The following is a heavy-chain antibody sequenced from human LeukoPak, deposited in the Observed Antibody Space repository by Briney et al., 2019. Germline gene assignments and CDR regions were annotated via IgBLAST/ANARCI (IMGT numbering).Heavy chain of an antibody. CDR3: AKDASLWLSYPRYLDY. D-gene: IGHD6-19*01. V-gene: IGHV3-30*18. Sequence: GGSLRLSCAASGFTFSSYGMHWVRQAPGKGLEWVAVISYDGSNKYYADSVKGRFTISRDNSKNTLYLQMNSLRAEDTAVYYCAKDASLWLSYPRYLDYWGQGTLVTVSS. CDR2: ISYDGSNK. CDR1: GFTFSSYG. J-gene: IGHJ4*02.